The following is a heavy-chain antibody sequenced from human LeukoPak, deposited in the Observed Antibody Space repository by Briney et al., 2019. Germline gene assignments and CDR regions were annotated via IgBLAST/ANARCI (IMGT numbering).Heavy chain of an antibody. V-gene: IGHV3-7*01. CDR1: GFTFSRYW. J-gene: IGHJ4*02. CDR2: IKQDGSEK. CDR3: ARVSVVVVAASDYFDY. Sequence: GGSLRLCCAASGFTFSRYWMSWVRQAPGKGLEWVANIKQDGSEKYYVDSVKGRFTISRDNAKNSLYLQMNSLRAEDTAVYYCARVSVVVVAASDYFDYWGQGTLVTVSS. D-gene: IGHD2-15*01.